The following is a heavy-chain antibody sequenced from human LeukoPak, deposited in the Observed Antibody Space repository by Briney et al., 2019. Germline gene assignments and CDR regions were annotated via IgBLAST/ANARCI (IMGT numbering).Heavy chain of an antibody. J-gene: IGHJ5*02. CDR3: ARGWFDT. CDR1: GFTFSSYE. CDR2: ISSSGSII. V-gene: IGHV3-48*03. Sequence: AGGSLRLSCAASGFTFSSYEMNWVRQAPGKGLEWVSYISSSGSIIYSADSVKGRFTISRDNAKNPLYLQMNSLRAEDTAVYYCARGWFDTWGQGTLVTVSS.